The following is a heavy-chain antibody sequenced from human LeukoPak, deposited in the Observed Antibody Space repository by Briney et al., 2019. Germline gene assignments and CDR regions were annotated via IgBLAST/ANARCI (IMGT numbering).Heavy chain of an antibody. J-gene: IGHJ4*02. CDR2: ISSSSSYI. D-gene: IGHD3-3*01. CDR1: GFTFSSYS. Sequence: GGSLRLSCTASGFTFSSYSMNWVRQAPGKGLEWVSSISSSSSYIYYADSVKGRFTISRDNAKNSLYLQMNSLRAEDTAVYYCARAQNDFWSGYPTKYWGQGTLVTVSS. V-gene: IGHV3-21*01. CDR3: ARAQNDFWSGYPTKY.